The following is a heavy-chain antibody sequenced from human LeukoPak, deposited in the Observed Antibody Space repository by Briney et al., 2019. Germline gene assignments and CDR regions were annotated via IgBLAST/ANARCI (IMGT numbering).Heavy chain of an antibody. Sequence: TSETLSLTCTVSGGFSSYYWSWIRQPPGKGQEWIGYIYYSGSTKYNPSLKGRVTISVDTSRDQFSLKLNSVTAADTAVYYCARLAGIPAYYFDYWGQGTLVTVSS. CDR2: IYYSGST. J-gene: IGHJ4*02. V-gene: IGHV4-59*08. CDR1: GGFSSYY. CDR3: ARLAGIPAYYFDY.